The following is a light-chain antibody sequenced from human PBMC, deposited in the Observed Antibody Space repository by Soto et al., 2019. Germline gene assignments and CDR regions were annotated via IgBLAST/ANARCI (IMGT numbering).Light chain of an antibody. CDR2: DVS. V-gene: IGLV2-14*01. J-gene: IGLJ2*01. Sequence: QSALTQPASVCGSPGQSITISCTGTSSDVGGYNYVSWYQQHPGKAPKLMIYDVSDRPSGVSNRFSGSKSGNTASLTISGLQAEDEADYYCSSYTSSNNLVFGGGTKLTVL. CDR3: SSYTSSNNLV. CDR1: SSDVGGYNY.